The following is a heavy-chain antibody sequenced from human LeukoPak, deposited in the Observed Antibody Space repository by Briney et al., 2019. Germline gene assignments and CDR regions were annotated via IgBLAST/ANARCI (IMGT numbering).Heavy chain of an antibody. CDR1: GSSFTSYW. CDR3: ARQSSLRYFDW. Sequence: GGSLHISCQGSGSSFTSYWIGWVRQVPGKGLEWMGIIYPGDSDTRYSPSFQGQVTISADKSISTAYLQWSSLKASDTAMYYCARQSSLRYFDWWGQGTLVTVSS. CDR2: IYPGDSDT. J-gene: IGHJ4*02. V-gene: IGHV5-51*01. D-gene: IGHD3-9*01.